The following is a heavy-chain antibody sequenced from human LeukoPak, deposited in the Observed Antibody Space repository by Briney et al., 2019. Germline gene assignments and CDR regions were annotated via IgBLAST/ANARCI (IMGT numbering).Heavy chain of an antibody. J-gene: IGHJ3*02. CDR3: ARRVHNRGLYDLGAFDI. V-gene: IGHV4-59*08. D-gene: IGHD1-14*01. CDR1: GGSISSSY. CDR2: SYYPGDS. Sequence: PSETLSLTCSVSGGSISSSYWSWIRQPPGRGLEWIGYSYYPGDSNYSPSLKSRVTISFATSKNQFSLRLRSVTATDTAVYYCARRVHNRGLYDLGAFDIWGQGTMVTVSS.